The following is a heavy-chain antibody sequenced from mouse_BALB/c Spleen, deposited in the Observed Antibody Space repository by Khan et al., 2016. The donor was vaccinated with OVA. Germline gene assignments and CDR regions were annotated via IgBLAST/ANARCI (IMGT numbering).Heavy chain of an antibody. V-gene: IGHV5-6*01. CDR3: ADRLTGSFAY. J-gene: IGHJ3*01. D-gene: IGHD4-1*01. CDR2: ISPFGDYT. Sequence: EVELVESGGDLVKPGGSLKLSCAASGFTFTSYSMSWVRQTPDKRLEWVASISPFGDYTYYPDSVNGRSTISRDNAKNTPYLQMSDLTSEDYAICYCADRLTGSFAYWGQGTLVTVSA. CDR1: GFTFTSYS.